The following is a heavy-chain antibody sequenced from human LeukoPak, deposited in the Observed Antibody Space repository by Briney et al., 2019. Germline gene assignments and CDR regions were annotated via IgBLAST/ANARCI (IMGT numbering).Heavy chain of an antibody. D-gene: IGHD5-12*01. V-gene: IGHV4-31*03. Sequence: PSQTLSLTCTVSGGSISSSDYYWTWIRQHPGKGLEWIGYILYSGSTYYNPSLKSRVTISVDTSKNQFSLKMSSVTAADTAVYYCARISGSDAFDIWGQGTMVTVSS. CDR2: ILYSGST. J-gene: IGHJ3*02. CDR1: GGSISSSDYY. CDR3: ARISGSDAFDI.